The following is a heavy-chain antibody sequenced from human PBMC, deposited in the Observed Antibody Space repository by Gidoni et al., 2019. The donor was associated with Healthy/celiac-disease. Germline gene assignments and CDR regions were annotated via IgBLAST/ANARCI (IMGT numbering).Heavy chain of an antibody. CDR2: IYHSGST. CDR3: AREGIGGSYQDGMDV. V-gene: IGHV4-30-2*01. CDR1: GGSISSGGYS. Sequence: QLQLQESGSGLVKPSQTLSLTCAVSGGSISSGGYSWSWIRQPPGKGLEWIGYIYHSGSTSYNPSLKSRVTISVDRSKNQFSLKLSSVTAADTAVYYCAREGIGGSYQDGMDVWGQGTTVTVSS. J-gene: IGHJ6*02. D-gene: IGHD1-26*01.